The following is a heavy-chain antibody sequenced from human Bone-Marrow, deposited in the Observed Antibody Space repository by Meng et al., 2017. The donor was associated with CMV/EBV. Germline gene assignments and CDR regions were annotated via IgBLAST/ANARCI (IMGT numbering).Heavy chain of an antibody. CDR1: GYTFADYY. J-gene: IGHJ4*02. V-gene: IGHV1-2*02. CDR2: INAKNGDT. Sequence: QGKLEQVGACVKQRGPSVILACKTSGYTFADYYIHWIRQAHGQGFECVGCINAKNGDTIYREKSQGSVTMTRDTSISTVYMELTGLRSDDTAMYYCARDRRHAGKETFDYWGQGALVTVSS. CDR3: ARDRRHAGKETFDY. D-gene: IGHD2-8*01.